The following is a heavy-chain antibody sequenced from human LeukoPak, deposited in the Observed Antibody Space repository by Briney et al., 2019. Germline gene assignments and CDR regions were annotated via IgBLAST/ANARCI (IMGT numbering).Heavy chain of an antibody. V-gene: IGHV4-59*08. CDR1: GGSISSYY. Sequence: SETPSLTCTVSGGSISSYYWSWIRQPPGKGLEWIGYIYYSGSTNYNPSLKSRVTISVDTSKNQFSLKLSSATAADTAVYYCARNLIVASALKSVTGTTGYYFDYWGQGTLVTVSS. CDR2: IYYSGST. CDR3: ARNLIVASALKSVTGTTGYYFDY. D-gene: IGHD1-7*01. J-gene: IGHJ4*02.